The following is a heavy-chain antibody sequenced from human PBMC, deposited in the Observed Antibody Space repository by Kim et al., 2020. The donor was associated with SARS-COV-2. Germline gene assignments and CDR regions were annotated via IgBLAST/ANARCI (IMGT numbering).Heavy chain of an antibody. D-gene: IGHD1-1*01. CDR2: IIPIFGTA. Sequence: SVKVSCKASGGTFSSYAISWVRQAPGQGLEWMGGIIPIFGTANYAQKFQGRVTITADESTSTAYMELSSLRSEDTAGYYCARPGIRPKSVTPSRSFVYWGQGTLVTVSS. J-gene: IGHJ4*02. CDR1: GGTFSSYA. CDR3: ARPGIRPKSVTPSRSFVY. V-gene: IGHV1-69*13.